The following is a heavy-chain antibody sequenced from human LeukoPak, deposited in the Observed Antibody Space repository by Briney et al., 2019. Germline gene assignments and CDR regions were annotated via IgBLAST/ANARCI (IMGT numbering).Heavy chain of an antibody. Sequence: SETLSLTCTASGGSISGYYWSWIRQPAGKGLGWIGRIYTTGSTNYNPSLKSRVTMSVDTSKNQFSLKLSSVTAADTAVYYCARVTAGGTWDYWGQGTLVTVSS. V-gene: IGHV4-4*07. CDR2: IYTTGST. D-gene: IGHD6-13*01. CDR1: GGSISGYY. CDR3: ARVTAGGTWDY. J-gene: IGHJ4*02.